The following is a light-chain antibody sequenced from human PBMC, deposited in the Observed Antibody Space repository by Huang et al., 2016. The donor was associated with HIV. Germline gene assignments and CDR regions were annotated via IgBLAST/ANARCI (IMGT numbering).Light chain of an antibody. J-gene: IGKJ2*01. V-gene: IGKV3-20*01. Sequence: EIVLTQSPGTLSLSPGERATLSCRASQSLSSRDLAWYQQRPGQAPRLLIYDASTRATGIPERFSGSGSGTDCTLTISRLEPEDFVVYYCQQYGSSPPYTFGQGTKLEIK. CDR3: QQYGSSPPYT. CDR1: QSLSSRD. CDR2: DAS.